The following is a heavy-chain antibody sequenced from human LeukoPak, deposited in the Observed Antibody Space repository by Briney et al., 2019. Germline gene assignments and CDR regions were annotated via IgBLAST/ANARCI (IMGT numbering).Heavy chain of an antibody. CDR3: ARDSGYDFWSGYISQHNWFDP. Sequence: PSETLSLTCTVSVGSISSYYWSWIRQPAGKGLEWIGRIYTSGSTNYNPSLKSRVTMSVDTSKNQFSLKLSSVTAADTAVYYCARDSGYDFWSGYISQHNWFDPWGQGTLVTVSS. CDR1: VGSISSYY. CDR2: IYTSGST. J-gene: IGHJ5*02. D-gene: IGHD3-3*01. V-gene: IGHV4-4*07.